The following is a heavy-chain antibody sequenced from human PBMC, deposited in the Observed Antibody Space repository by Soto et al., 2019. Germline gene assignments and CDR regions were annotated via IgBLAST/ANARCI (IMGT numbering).Heavy chain of an antibody. CDR2: VYHTGRT. J-gene: IGHJ4*02. V-gene: IGHV4-61*01. Sequence: PSETLSLTCTVSGGSFKGGSYSGSWIRQPPGKGLEWIGYVYHTGRTSYNPSLKSRVSISMDTSKNQFSLNLDSVTAADTAVYFCARDFAYFDSWGQGTLVTVSS. CDR1: GGSFKGGSYS. D-gene: IGHD3-3*01. CDR3: ARDFAYFDS.